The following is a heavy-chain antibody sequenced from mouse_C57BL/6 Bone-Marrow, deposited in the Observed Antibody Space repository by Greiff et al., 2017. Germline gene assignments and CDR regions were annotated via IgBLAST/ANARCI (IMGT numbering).Heavy chain of an antibody. J-gene: IGHJ1*03. CDR3: ARSPLYYYGRGWYFDV. CDR1: GYTFPDHT. V-gene: IGHV1-78*01. CDR2: IYPRDGST. Sequence: VKLMESDAELVKPGASVKISCKVSGYTFPDHTIHWMKQRPEQGLEWIGYIYPRDGSTKYNEKFKGKATLTADKSSSTAYMQLNSLTSEDSAVYFCARSPLYYYGRGWYFDVWGTGTTVTVSS. D-gene: IGHD1-1*01.